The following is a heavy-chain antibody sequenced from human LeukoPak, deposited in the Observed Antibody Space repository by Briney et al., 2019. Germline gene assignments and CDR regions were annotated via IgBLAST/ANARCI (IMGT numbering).Heavy chain of an antibody. CDR3: ARHTGWAFQI. J-gene: IGHJ3*02. V-gene: IGHV5-10-1*01. Sequence: GESLKISCKGSGYSFTSYWISWVRQMSGKGLEWMGKIDPSESYTNYSPSLQGHVTISTDKSINTAYLQWGSLKASDTAMYYCARHTGWAFQIWGQGTMVTVSS. D-gene: IGHD1-14*01. CDR1: GYSFTSYW. CDR2: IDPSESYT.